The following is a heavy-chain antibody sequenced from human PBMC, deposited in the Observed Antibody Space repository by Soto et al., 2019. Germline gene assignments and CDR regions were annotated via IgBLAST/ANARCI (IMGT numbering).Heavy chain of an antibody. J-gene: IGHJ5*02. V-gene: IGHV4-30-4*01. Sequence: LRESGPELGNPPRTLSLPCTVPVGSFGSGDYSWGGTRQPPGKGLEWIGYIYSSGSTYYNPSLKSRVTILVDTSKNQFSLKLSSVTAADTAVYYCARDSHDNSNYLSNWFDPWGQGTLVTVSS. D-gene: IGHD4-4*01. CDR3: ARDSHDNSNYLSNWFDP. CDR2: IYSSGST. CDR1: VGSFGSGDYS.